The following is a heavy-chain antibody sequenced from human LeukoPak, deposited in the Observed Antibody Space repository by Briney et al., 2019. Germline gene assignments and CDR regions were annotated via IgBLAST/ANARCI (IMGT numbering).Heavy chain of an antibody. CDR2: IWYDGSNK. V-gene: IGHV3-33*01. D-gene: IGHD2-2*01. J-gene: IGHJ6*02. CDR3: ARDQGYCSSTSCHYYGMDV. CDR1: GFTFSSYG. Sequence: PGGSLRLSCAASGFTFSSYGMHWVRQAPGKGLEWVAVIWYDGSNKYYADSVKGRFTISRDNSKNTLYLQMNSLRAEDTAVYYCARDQGYCSSTSCHYYGMDVWGQGTTVTVSS.